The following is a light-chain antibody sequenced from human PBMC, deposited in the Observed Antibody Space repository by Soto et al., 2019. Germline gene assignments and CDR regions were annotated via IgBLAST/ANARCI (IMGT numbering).Light chain of an antibody. CDR3: SSYGGYNNVV. CDR2: EVN. V-gene: IGLV2-8*01. J-gene: IGLJ1*01. Sequence: QSVPTQPPSASGSPGQSVTISCTGTSSDVGGYNYVSWFQQHPGKAPKLIIHEVNQRPSGVPDRFSGSKSGNTASLTVSGLQAEDEGTYYCSSYGGYNNVVFGTGTKLTV. CDR1: SSDVGGYNY.